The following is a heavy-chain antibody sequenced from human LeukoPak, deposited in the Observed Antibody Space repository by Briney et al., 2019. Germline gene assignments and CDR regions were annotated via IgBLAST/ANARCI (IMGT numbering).Heavy chain of an antibody. CDR2: ISSGSTYI. Sequence: GGSLRLSCAASGFIFSSFAMNWVRQAPGKGLEWVSSISSGSTYIYYADSVKGRFTISRDNAKNSLYLLMNSLRAEDTAVYYCARDSTEYCSGSTCYSKDYWGQGTLVTVSS. D-gene: IGHD2-15*01. CDR1: GFIFSSFA. V-gene: IGHV3-21*01. CDR3: ARDSTEYCSGSTCYSKDY. J-gene: IGHJ4*02.